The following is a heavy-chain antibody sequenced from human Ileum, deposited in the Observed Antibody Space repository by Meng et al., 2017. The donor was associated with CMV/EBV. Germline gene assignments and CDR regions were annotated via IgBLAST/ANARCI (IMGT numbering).Heavy chain of an antibody. D-gene: IGHD1-26*01. J-gene: IGHJ4*02. CDR2: INHSGGS. CDR3: ATGTSQAWELLHS. V-gene: IGHV4-34*02. Sequence: GLVPQWGAGLLKPLETLSLNCGVYGGSFSGYHWSWIRQPPGKGLEWIGEINHSGGSNYNPSLKSRVTISLDTSKTQFSLKLNSVTAADTAVYYCATGTSQAWELLHSWGQGILVTVSS. CDR1: GGSFSGYH.